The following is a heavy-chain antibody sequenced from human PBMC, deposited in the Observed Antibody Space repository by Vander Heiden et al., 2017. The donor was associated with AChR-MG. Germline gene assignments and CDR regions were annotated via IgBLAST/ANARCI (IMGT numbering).Heavy chain of an antibody. CDR3: AHRGVIESLYFCDY. CDR1: GFSLSTSGVG. Sequence: QITLKASGTTLVKPTQTLTLTCTFPGFSLSTSGVGVGWIRPPPGTALQWLALSDWDDDMRYIPSLKSRLTITQDPSNNQVVLTMTDMEPVDTDTYYCAHRGVIESLYFCDYWGQGTLVTVSS. V-gene: IGHV2-5*02. CDR2: SDWDDDM. J-gene: IGHJ4*02. D-gene: IGHD2-21*01.